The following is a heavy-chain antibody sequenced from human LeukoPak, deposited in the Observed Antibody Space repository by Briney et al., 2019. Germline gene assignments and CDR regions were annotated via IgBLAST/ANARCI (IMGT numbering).Heavy chain of an antibody. CDR2: INPNSGGT. CDR3: ARNGGSYEPYFFDY. Sequence: WASVKVSCKTSGYTFTGYYIHWVRQAPGQGLEWMGWINPNSGGTNYAQKFQGRVTMTRDTSISTAYMELSRVRSDDTAVYYCARNGGSYEPYFFDYWGQGTLVTVSS. D-gene: IGHD1-26*01. J-gene: IGHJ4*02. CDR1: GYTFTGYY. V-gene: IGHV1-2*02.